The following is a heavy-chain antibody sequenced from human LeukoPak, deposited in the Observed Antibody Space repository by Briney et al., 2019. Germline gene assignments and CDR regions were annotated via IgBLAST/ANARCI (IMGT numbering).Heavy chain of an antibody. CDR3: ARDTSAWRYGMDV. Sequence: GGSLRFSCEASGFTFSSHWMSWVRQAPGKGLEWVAIIKKDGSEKDYVDSVTGRFTISRDDAKNSLYLQMNSLRDEDTAVYYCARDTSAWRYGMDVWGQGTTVTVSS. D-gene: IGHD6-19*01. CDR1: GFTFSSHW. J-gene: IGHJ6*02. CDR2: IKKDGSEK. V-gene: IGHV3-7*01.